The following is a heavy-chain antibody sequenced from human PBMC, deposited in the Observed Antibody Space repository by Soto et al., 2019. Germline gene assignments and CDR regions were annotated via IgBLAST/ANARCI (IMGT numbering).Heavy chain of an antibody. CDR1: GFTFSSYE. CDR3: ARVVVTAISGMDV. D-gene: IGHD2-21*02. CDR2: ISSSGSTI. V-gene: IGHV3-48*03. J-gene: IGHJ6*02. Sequence: EVQLVESGGGLVQPGGSLRLSCAASGFTFSSYEMNWVRQAPGKGLEWVSYISSSGSTIYYADSVKGRFTISRDNAKNSLYLQMNSLSAEDTAVYYCARVVVTAISGMDVWGQGTTVTVSS.